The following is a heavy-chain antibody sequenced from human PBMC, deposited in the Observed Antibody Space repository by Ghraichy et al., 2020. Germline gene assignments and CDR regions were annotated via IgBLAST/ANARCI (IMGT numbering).Heavy chain of an antibody. V-gene: IGHV4-30-4*01. J-gene: IGHJ3*02. CDR3: ARDTRMRKLEYAFDI. CDR1: GGSISSGDYY. CDR2: IYYSGST. Sequence: TLSLTCTVSGGSISSGDYYWSWIRQPPGKGLEWIGYIYYSGSTYYNPSLKSRVTISVDTSKNQFSLKLSSVTAADTAVYYCARDTRMRKLEYAFDIWGQGTMVTVSS. D-gene: IGHD3-22*01.